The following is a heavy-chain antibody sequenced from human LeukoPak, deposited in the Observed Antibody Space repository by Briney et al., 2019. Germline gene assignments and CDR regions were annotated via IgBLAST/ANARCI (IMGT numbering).Heavy chain of an antibody. CDR3: ALTDTDDFLDS. V-gene: IGHV1-18*01. Sequence: ASVKVSCKTSVNIFPKYGVNWVRQAPGRGLEWMGWISAYTGEAVYAPDLQDRVTMTTDTSTNTAYMDLRRLRSDDTAFYFCALTDTDDFLDSWGQGSLVAVSS. CDR2: ISAYTGEA. J-gene: IGHJ4*02. D-gene: IGHD7-27*01. CDR1: VNIFPKYG.